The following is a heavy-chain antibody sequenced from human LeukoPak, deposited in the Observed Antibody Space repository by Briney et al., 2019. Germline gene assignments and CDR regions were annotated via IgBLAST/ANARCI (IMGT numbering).Heavy chain of an antibody. J-gene: IGHJ4*02. CDR2: ISSSSSYI. D-gene: IGHD2-15*01. Sequence: GGSLRLCCAASGFTFSSYSMNWVRQAPGKGLEWVSSISSSSSYIYYADSVKGRFTISRDNAKNSLYLQMNSLRAEDTAVYYCARPQDIVVVVAATSIDYWGQGTLVTVSS. CDR1: GFTFSSYS. V-gene: IGHV3-21*01. CDR3: ARPQDIVVVVAATSIDY.